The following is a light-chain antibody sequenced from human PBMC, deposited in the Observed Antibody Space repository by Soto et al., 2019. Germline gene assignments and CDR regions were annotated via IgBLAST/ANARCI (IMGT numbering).Light chain of an antibody. J-gene: IGKJ2*01. V-gene: IGKV1-39*01. Sequence: DIQLTQSPSSLSASVGDRVTITCRASQSINTYLNWYQHKPGEAPKLLIYAASNLHSGVPSRFSGSGSGTLFTRTISSLQPDDLATYSCQQSDSTPPTFGQGTKLEI. CDR2: AAS. CDR3: QQSDSTPPT. CDR1: QSINTY.